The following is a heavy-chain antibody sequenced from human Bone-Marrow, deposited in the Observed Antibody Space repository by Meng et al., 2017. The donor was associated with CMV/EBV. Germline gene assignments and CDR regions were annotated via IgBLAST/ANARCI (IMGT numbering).Heavy chain of an antibody. V-gene: IGHV1-69*05. J-gene: IGHJ6*02. D-gene: IGHD2-2*01. CDR2: IIPIFRTA. CDR3: ARTVVPAAPLGYGMDV. Sequence: SVKVSCKASGYTFTGYYMHWVRQAPGQGLEWMGGIIPIFRTANYAQKFQGRVTITTDESTSTAYMELSSLRSEDTAVYYCARTVVPAAPLGYGMDVWGQGTTATVSS. CDR1: GYTFTGYY.